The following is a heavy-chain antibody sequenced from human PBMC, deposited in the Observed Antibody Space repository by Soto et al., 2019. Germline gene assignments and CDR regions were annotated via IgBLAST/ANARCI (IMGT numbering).Heavy chain of an antibody. J-gene: IGHJ3*02. V-gene: IGHV3-23*01. Sequence: GGSLRLSCAASGFTFSSYAMSWVRQAPGKGLEWVSAISGSGGSTYYADYVKGRFTISRDNSKNTLYLQMNSLRAEDTAVYYCAKDPSREATWDDAFDIWGQGTMVTVSS. CDR2: ISGSGGST. CDR1: GFTFSSYA. D-gene: IGHD5-12*01. CDR3: AKDPSREATWDDAFDI.